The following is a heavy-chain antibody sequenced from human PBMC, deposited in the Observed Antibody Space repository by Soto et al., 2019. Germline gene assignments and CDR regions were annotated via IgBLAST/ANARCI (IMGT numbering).Heavy chain of an antibody. Sequence: QVQLVQSGAEVKKPGSSVKVSCKASGGTFSSYTISWVRQAPGQGLEWMGRIIPILGIANYAQKFQGRVTITADKYTSKDYMELSSLRSEDTAVYYCERDRFGDGTPGDFALWGRGTLVTVSS. CDR1: GGTFSSYT. V-gene: IGHV1-69*08. CDR2: IIPILGIA. CDR3: ERDRFGDGTPGDFAL. J-gene: IGHJ2*01. D-gene: IGHD3-10*01.